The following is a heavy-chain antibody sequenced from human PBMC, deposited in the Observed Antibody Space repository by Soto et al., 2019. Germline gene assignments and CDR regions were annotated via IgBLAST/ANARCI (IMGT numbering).Heavy chain of an antibody. CDR1: GFTFSSYS. CDR2: ISSSSYI. CDR3: AAIAARIV. D-gene: IGHD6-6*01. J-gene: IGHJ4*02. V-gene: IGHV3-21*01. Sequence: GYLRLSCAASGFTFSSYSMNWVRQAPGKGLEWVSSISSSSYIYYADSVKGRFTISRDNAKNSLYLQMNSLRAEDTAVYYCAAIAARIVWGQGTLVTVSS.